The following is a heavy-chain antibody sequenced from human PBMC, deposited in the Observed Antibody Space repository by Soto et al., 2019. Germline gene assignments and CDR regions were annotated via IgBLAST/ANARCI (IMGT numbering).Heavy chain of an antibody. Sequence: VQLVESGGGVVKPGTSLRLSCVGSGFTFRSYVIHWVRQAPGKGLEWVALTSYDGSNKYYDDSLTGRFTISRDNSRNTVDLQMDSLRLEDTALYYCARWGTTGGLDVWGQGTLVSVSS. CDR3: ARWGTTGGLDV. J-gene: IGHJ4*02. CDR2: TSYDGSNK. D-gene: IGHD3-16*01. V-gene: IGHV3-30*19. CDR1: GFTFRSYV.